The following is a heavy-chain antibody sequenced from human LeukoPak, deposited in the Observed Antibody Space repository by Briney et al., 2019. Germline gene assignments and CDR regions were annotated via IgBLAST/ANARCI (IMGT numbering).Heavy chain of an antibody. D-gene: IGHD3-3*01. CDR2: IIPIFGTA. CDR1: GGTFSSYA. V-gene: IGHV1-69*13. J-gene: IGHJ6*03. CDR3: ARSVFWDYYHFYMDV. Sequence: AASVKVSCKASGGTFSSYAISWVRQAPGQGLEWMGGIIPIFGTANYAQKFQGRVTITADESTSTAYMELSSLRSEDTAVYYCARSVFWDYYHFYMDVWGKGSTVSVSS.